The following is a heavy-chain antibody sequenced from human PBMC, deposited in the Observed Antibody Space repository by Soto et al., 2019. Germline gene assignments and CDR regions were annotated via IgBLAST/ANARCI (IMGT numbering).Heavy chain of an antibody. CDR3: AKEYPRGHHAFDI. CDR1: GFTFSSYG. Sequence: PGGSLRLSCAASGFTFSSYGMHWVRQAPGKGLEWVAVISYDGSNKYYADSVKGRFTISRDNSKNTLYLQMNSLRAEDTAVYYCAKEYPRGHHAFDIWGQGTMVTVSS. J-gene: IGHJ3*02. V-gene: IGHV3-30*18. CDR2: ISYDGSNK. D-gene: IGHD6-25*01.